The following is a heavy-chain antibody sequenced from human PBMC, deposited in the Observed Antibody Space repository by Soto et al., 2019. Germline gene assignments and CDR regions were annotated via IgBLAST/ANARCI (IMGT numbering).Heavy chain of an antibody. D-gene: IGHD1-1*01. CDR1: GFTFSTYA. CDR2: ISFDGSNK. V-gene: IGHV3-30-3*01. Sequence: QVQLVESGGGVVQPGRSLRLSCAASGFTFSTYAMHWVRQAPGKGLEWVAVISFDGSNKYYADSTKGRFTISRDNSKHTLYLQMNTLTTEDTAVYYCARGTTGTTSWRNYWGQGTLVTVSS. CDR3: ARGTTGTTSWRNY. J-gene: IGHJ4*02.